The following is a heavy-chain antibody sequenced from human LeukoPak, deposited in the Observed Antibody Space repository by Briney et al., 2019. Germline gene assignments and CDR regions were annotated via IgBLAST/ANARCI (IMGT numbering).Heavy chain of an antibody. Sequence: ASETLSLTCTVSGGSISSGSYYWSWIRQPAGKGLEWIGRIYTSGSTNYNPSLKSRVTMSVDTSKNQFSLKLSSVTAADTAVYYCAREGQWLVAYYYYYYMDVWGKGTTVTISS. V-gene: IGHV4-61*02. CDR3: AREGQWLVAYYYYYYMDV. CDR1: GGSISSGSYY. CDR2: IYTSGST. J-gene: IGHJ6*03. D-gene: IGHD6-19*01.